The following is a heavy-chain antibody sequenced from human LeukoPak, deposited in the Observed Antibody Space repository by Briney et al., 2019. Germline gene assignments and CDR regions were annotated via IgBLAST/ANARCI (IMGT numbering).Heavy chain of an antibody. D-gene: IGHD1-26*01. CDR3: ARGLWELPDY. J-gene: IGHJ4*02. Sequence: SETLSLNCTVSGGSISSGSYYWSWIRQPAGKGLEWIGRIYTSGSTNYNPSLKSRVTISVDTSKNQFSLKLSSVTAADTAVYYCARGLWELPDYWGQGTLVTVSS. CDR2: IYTSGST. V-gene: IGHV4-61*02. CDR1: GGSISSGSYY.